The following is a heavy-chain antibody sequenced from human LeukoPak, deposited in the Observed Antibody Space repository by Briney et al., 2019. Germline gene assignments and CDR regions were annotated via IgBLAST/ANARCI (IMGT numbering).Heavy chain of an antibody. Sequence: PGGSLRPSCAASGFTFSSYGMHWVRQAPGKGLEWVAVIWYDGSNKYYADSVKGRFTISRDNSKNTLYLQMNSLRAEDTAVYYCARDDGYGDFFFDYWGQGTLVTVSS. V-gene: IGHV3-33*01. CDR1: GFTFSSYG. J-gene: IGHJ4*02. CDR2: IWYDGSNK. CDR3: ARDDGYGDFFFDY. D-gene: IGHD4-17*01.